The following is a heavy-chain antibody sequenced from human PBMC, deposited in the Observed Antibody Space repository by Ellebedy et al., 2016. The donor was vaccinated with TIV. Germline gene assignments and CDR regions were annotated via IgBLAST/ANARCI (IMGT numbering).Heavy chain of an antibody. CDR1: GFTFSSYG. J-gene: IGHJ6*03. V-gene: IGHV3-33*08. D-gene: IGHD3-3*01. CDR2: IWYDGSNK. CDR3: ATQYYDFWSGYTNYYMDV. Sequence: GGSLRLXCAASGFTFSSYGMHWVRQAPGKGLEWVAVIWYDGSNKYYADSVKGRFTISRDNSKNTLYLQMNSLRAEDTAVYYCATQYYDFWSGYTNYYMDVWGKGTTVTVSS.